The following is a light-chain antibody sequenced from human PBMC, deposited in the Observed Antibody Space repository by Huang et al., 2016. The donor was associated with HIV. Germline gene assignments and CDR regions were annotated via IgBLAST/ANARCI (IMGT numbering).Light chain of an antibody. CDR2: SAT. J-gene: IGKJ2*01. CDR3: QQSFITPRT. CDR1: EGINRN. V-gene: IGKV1-39*01. Sequence: DIEMTQSPSSLSASVGDRVTITCRTSEGINRNLNWYQQKPGKAPKIIIYSATRLQDGVSSRFSGSGSGTHFTLTITSLQPEDFATYYCQQSFITPRTFGQGTKLDIK.